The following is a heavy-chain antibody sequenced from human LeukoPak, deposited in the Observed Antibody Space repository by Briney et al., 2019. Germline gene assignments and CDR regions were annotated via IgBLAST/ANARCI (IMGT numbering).Heavy chain of an antibody. CDR1: GFPFRSYD. Sequence: SGVSLRLSCLGSGFPFRSYDMHWVRQPPGKGAEWLAYIQDEGISKNYGDSVKGRFDISRDNSKNTVYLDMASLTVADTALYYCAKARDSANYYFDSWGHGTLVIVSS. V-gene: IGHV3-30*02. CDR2: IQDEGISK. CDR3: AKARDSANYYFDS. J-gene: IGHJ4*01. D-gene: IGHD1-26*01.